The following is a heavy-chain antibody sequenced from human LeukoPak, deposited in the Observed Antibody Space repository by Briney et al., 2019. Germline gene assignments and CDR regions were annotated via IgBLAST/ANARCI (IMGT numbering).Heavy chain of an antibody. D-gene: IGHD6-6*01. CDR1: GGSISTYY. CDR3: ARGGAARLHFQN. Sequence: SETLSLTCTVSGGSISTYYGNWIRQAPGKGLEWIGYIYYSGSTNYNPSLKSRVTISVDTSKNQFSLNLNSVTAADTAVYYCARGGAARLHFQNWGQGTLVTVSS. CDR2: IYYSGST. V-gene: IGHV4-59*01. J-gene: IGHJ1*01.